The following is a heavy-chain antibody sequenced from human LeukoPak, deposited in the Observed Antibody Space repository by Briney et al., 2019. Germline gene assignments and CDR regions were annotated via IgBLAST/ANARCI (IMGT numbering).Heavy chain of an antibody. J-gene: IGHJ3*02. D-gene: IGHD3-10*01. CDR1: GFTFDDYA. CDR3: AKMTMVRGAIDAFDI. CDR2: ISWNSGSI. Sequence: GRSLRLSCAASGFTFDDYAMHWVRQAPGKGLEWVSGISWNSGSIGYADSVKGRFTISRDNAKNSLYLQMNSLRAEDTALYYCAKMTMVRGAIDAFDIWGQGTMVTVSS. V-gene: IGHV3-9*01.